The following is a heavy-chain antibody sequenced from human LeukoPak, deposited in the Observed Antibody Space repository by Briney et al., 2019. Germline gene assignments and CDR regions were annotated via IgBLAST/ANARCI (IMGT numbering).Heavy chain of an antibody. Sequence: SETLSLTCAVYGGSFSGYYWSWIRQPPGKGLEWIGEINHSGSTNYNPSLKSRVTISVDTSKNQFSLKLSSVTAADTAVYYCASIPYSRFDYWGQGTLVTVSS. CDR1: GGSFSGYY. J-gene: IGHJ4*02. D-gene: IGHD6-13*01. CDR3: ASIPYSRFDY. CDR2: INHSGST. V-gene: IGHV4-34*01.